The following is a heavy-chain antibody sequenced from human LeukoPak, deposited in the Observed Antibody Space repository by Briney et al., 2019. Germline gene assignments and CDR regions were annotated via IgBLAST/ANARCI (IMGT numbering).Heavy chain of an antibody. CDR2: LGIAGDT. CDR3: ARGTNWSPPGFDY. J-gene: IGHJ4*02. V-gene: IGHV3-13*01. D-gene: IGHD3-3*01. Sequence: GGSLRLSCAASGFTVSSYAMHWVRQPIGKGLEWVSALGIAGDTFYPDSVKGRFTISRENARNSLYLQMNSLRAEDTAVFYCARGTNWSPPGFDYWGQGILVTVSS. CDR1: GFTVSSYA.